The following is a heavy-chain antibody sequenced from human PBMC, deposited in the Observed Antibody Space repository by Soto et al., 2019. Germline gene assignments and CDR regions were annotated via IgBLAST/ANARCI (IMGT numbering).Heavy chain of an antibody. CDR2: ISYDGSNK. V-gene: IGHV3-30-3*01. J-gene: IGHJ4*02. D-gene: IGHD6-13*01. CDR3: ARPSIAATIDY. Sequence: PGGSLRLSCAASGFTFSSYAMRWVRQAPGKGLEWVAVISYDGSNKYYADSVKGRFTISRDNSKNTLYLQMNSLRAEDTAVYYCARPSIAATIDYWGQGTLVTVSS. CDR1: GFTFSSYA.